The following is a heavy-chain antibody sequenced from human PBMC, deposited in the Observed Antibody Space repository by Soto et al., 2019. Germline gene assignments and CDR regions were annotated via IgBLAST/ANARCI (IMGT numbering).Heavy chain of an antibody. CDR2: ISVSGGST. D-gene: IGHD3-22*01. J-gene: IGHJ6*02. V-gene: IGHV3-23*01. CDR3: ARVVVACGYYYYGMDV. CDR1: GFTFSNYA. Sequence: EVKLLESGGGLVQPGGSLRLSCAASGFTFSNYAMNWVRQAAGKGLEWVSGISVSGGSTYYADSVKGRFTISRDNSKNTLYLQMNSLRAEDMAVYHCARVVVACGYYYYGMDVWGQGTTVT.